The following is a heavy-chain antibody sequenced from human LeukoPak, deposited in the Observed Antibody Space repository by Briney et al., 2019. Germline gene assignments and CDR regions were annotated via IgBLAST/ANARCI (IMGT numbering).Heavy chain of an antibody. V-gene: IGHV3-64D*06. CDR1: GFTLSTYV. D-gene: IGHD5-24*01. CDR2: ISSNGDNT. J-gene: IGHJ4*02. Sequence: PGGTLSPTCSVSGFTLSTYVRHWVRQAPGKGLEYVSAISSNGDNTYYADSVKGRFTISRDNSKNTLYLQMSSLRGDVTAVYSCVRGMGYWGQGTLVTDS. CDR3: VRGMGY.